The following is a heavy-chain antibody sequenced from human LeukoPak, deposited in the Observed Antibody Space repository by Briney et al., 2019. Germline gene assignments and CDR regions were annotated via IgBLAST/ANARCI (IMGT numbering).Heavy chain of an antibody. Sequence: SETLSLTCAVYGGSFSGYYWSWIRQPPGKGLEWIGEINHSGSTNYNPSLKSRVTISVDTSKNQFSLKLSSVTAADTAVYYCARHAREYYYGSGSYYKGLDYWGQGTLVTVSS. CDR1: GGSFSGYY. D-gene: IGHD3-10*01. V-gene: IGHV4-34*01. CDR2: INHSGST. CDR3: ARHAREYYYGSGSYYKGLDY. J-gene: IGHJ4*02.